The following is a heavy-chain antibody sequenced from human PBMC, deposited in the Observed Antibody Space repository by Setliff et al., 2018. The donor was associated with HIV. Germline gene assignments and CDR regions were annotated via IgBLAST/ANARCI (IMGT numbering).Heavy chain of an antibody. V-gene: IGHV1-3*01. J-gene: IGHJ4*02. D-gene: IGHD2-15*01. CDR3: ARGVNTAKVEDF. Sequence: ASVKVSCKTSGYIFTQYAVHWVRQAPGQRLEWMGWINGGNGKTKYPQKFQGRVTFTRDTSTTTAYMEVSSLRSEDTAVYYCARGVNTAKVEDFWGQGTLVTVS. CDR1: GYIFTQYA. CDR2: INGGNGKT.